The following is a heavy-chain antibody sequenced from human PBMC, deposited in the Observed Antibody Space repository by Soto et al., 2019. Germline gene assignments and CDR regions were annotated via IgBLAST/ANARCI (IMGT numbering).Heavy chain of an antibody. V-gene: IGHV3-23*01. Sequence: GGSLRLSCAASGFTFSSYAMSWVRQAPGKGLEWVSAISGSGGSTYYADSVKGRFTISRDNSKNTLYLQMNSLRAEDTAVYYCAKEKGVYNWNYGEDFDYWGQGTLVTVSS. D-gene: IGHD1-7*01. CDR3: AKEKGVYNWNYGEDFDY. J-gene: IGHJ4*02. CDR1: GFTFSSYA. CDR2: ISGSGGST.